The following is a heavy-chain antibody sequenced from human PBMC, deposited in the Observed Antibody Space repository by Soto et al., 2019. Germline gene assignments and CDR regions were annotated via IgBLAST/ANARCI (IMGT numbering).Heavy chain of an antibody. J-gene: IGHJ6*02. CDR3: AASCVGCGGFNYYGMDV. D-gene: IGHD2-21*01. V-gene: IGHV4-31*03. Sequence: SETLSLTCTFSGVTISSGGYYWNWIRQHPGKGLEWIGYIYYSGTTYYNPSLKSRVTISVDTSKNQFSLKLSSVTAADTAVYYCAASCVGCGGFNYYGMDVWGQGTTVTVS. CDR2: IYYSGTT. CDR1: GVTISSGGYY.